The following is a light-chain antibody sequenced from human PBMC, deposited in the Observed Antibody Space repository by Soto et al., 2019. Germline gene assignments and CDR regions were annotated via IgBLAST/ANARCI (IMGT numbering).Light chain of an antibody. V-gene: IGKV3-20*01. CDR1: QTVRSSS. J-gene: IGKJ1*01. CDR2: GAS. CDR3: QQYGSSPRT. Sequence: EIVLTQSPGSLSLSPGERATLSCRASQTVRSSSLAWYQQKPGQAPRLLIFGASTRAAGFPDRFSGSGSGTDFTLTISSLEPEDFAVYHCQQYGSSPRTFGQGTKVDIK.